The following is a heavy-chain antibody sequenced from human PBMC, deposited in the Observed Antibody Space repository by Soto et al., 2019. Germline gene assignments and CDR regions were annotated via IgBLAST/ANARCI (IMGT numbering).Heavy chain of an antibody. CDR3: AKDIGWPKNYYYGMDV. D-gene: IGHD2-15*01. V-gene: IGHV3-11*05. Sequence: GGSLRLSCAASGFTFSTYAMAWVRQAPGKGLEWVSYISSSSRYTNYADSVKGRFTISKDNAKNSLYLQMNSLRAEDTALYYCAKDIGWPKNYYYGMDVWGQGTTVTVSS. CDR1: GFTFSTYA. J-gene: IGHJ6*02. CDR2: ISSSSRYT.